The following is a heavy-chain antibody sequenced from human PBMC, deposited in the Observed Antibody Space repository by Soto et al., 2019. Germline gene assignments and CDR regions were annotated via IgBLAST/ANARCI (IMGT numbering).Heavy chain of an antibody. CDR1: GDSVSSNSAA. J-gene: IGHJ3*02. D-gene: IGHD3-16*02. CDR2: TDYRSQVYN. Sequence: SQTLALARGISGDSVSSNSAACNVIRQSPSSGLETLERTDYRSQVYNEFVGCVNSQITNNRNTSKDQIYPQLNSVTPEDTAVNYFARERGVLSEAFNIWGRGTMVTVS. CDR3: ARERGVLSEAFNI. V-gene: IGHV6-1*01.